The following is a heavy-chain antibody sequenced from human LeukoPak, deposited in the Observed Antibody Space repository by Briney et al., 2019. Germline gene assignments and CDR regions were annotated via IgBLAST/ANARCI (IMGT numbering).Heavy chain of an antibody. V-gene: IGHV3-23*01. CDR3: VRDGGGYCSGGSCYSSNY. CDR2: ISGSGGST. Sequence: GGSLRLSCAASGFTFSSYAMSWVRQAPGKGLEWVSAISGSGGSTYYADSVKGRFTISRDNSKNTLYLQMNSLRAEDTAVYYCVRDGGGYCSGGSCYSSNYWGQGTLVTVSS. CDR1: GFTFSSYA. D-gene: IGHD2-15*01. J-gene: IGHJ4*02.